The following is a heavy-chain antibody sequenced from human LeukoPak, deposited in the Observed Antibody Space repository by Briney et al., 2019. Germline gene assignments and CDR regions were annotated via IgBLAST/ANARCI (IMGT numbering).Heavy chain of an antibody. V-gene: IGHV3-30*02. Sequence: PGGSLRLSCAAPGFPFNAYNIHWIRQAPGRGLEWVSFIRNDETEIHYADFAKGRFTISRDKSKNSLYLQMNSLRAEDTAVYYCAKGHRARDCTNGVCSEFDYWGQGTLVTVSS. D-gene: IGHD2-8*01. J-gene: IGHJ4*02. CDR1: GFPFNAYN. CDR3: AKGHRARDCTNGVCSEFDY. CDR2: IRNDETEI.